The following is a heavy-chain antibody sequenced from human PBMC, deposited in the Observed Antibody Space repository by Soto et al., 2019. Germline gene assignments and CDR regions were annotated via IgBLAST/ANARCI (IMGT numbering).Heavy chain of an antibody. D-gene: IGHD3-3*01. Sequence: VASVKVSCKASGYTFTSYGISWVRQAPGQGLEWMGWISAYNGNTNDAQKLQGRVTMTTDTSTSTAYMELRSLRSDDTAVYYCASLRFLEWAPETWGQGTLVTGSS. CDR1: GYTFTSYG. CDR3: ASLRFLEWAPET. V-gene: IGHV1-18*04. CDR2: ISAYNGNT. J-gene: IGHJ5*02.